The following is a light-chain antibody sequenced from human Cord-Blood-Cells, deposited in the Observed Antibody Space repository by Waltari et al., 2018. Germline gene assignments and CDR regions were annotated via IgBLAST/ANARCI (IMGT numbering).Light chain of an antibody. V-gene: IGKV3-11*01. CDR2: DAS. Sequence: EIVLTQSPATLSLPPGERATLPCRASQSVSSYLAWYQQKPGQAPRLLIYDASNRATGIPARFSGSGSGTDFTLTISSLEPEDFAVYYCQQRSNWPYTFGQGTKLEIK. CDR3: QQRSNWPYT. J-gene: IGKJ2*01. CDR1: QSVSSY.